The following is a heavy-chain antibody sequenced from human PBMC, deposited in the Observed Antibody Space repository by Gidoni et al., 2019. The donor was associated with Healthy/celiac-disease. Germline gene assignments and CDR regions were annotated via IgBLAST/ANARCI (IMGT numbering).Heavy chain of an antibody. CDR1: GLNFSSYA. V-gene: IGHV3-23*01. CDR3: AKDVIVGATLGYFDY. CDR2: ISGSGGST. J-gene: IGHJ4*02. D-gene: IGHD1-26*01. Sequence: EVQLLESGGGLVQPGGSLRLSCAASGLNFSSYAMSWVRQAPGKGLDWFSAISGSGGSTYYADSVKGRFTISRDNSKNTLYLQMNSLRAEDTAVYYCAKDVIVGATLGYFDYWGQGTLVTVSS.